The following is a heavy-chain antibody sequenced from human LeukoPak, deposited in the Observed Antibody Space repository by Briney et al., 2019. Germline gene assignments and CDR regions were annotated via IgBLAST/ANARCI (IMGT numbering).Heavy chain of an antibody. Sequence: PGGSLRLSCAASGFTFSSYAMYWGRPAPGKGLEWVSGIFGGGGSTHYADSVKGRFTISRDNSKNTVYLQMNSLRAEDTAVYYCAKTTTGYSSGRFPGWPVDYWGQGTLVTVSS. CDR1: GFTFSSYA. D-gene: IGHD6-19*01. CDR2: IFGGGGST. CDR3: AKTTTGYSSGRFPGWPVDY. J-gene: IGHJ4*02. V-gene: IGHV3-23*01.